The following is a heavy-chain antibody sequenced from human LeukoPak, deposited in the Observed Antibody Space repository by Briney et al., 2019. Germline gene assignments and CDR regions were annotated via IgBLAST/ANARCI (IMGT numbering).Heavy chain of an antibody. CDR3: AREMGCSGGSCYVAFDI. D-gene: IGHD2-15*01. CDR1: GFTFSSYW. CDR2: IKQDGSEK. Sequence: AGGSLRLSCAASGFTFSSYWMSWVRQAPGKGLEWVANIKQDGSEKYYVDSVKGRFTISRDNARNSLYLQMNSLRAEDTAVYYCAREMGCSGGSCYVAFDIWGQGTMVTVSS. J-gene: IGHJ3*02. V-gene: IGHV3-7*01.